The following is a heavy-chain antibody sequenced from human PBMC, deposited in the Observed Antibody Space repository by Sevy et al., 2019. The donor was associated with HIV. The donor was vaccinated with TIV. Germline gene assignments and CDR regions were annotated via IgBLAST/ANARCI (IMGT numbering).Heavy chain of an antibody. D-gene: IGHD5-12*01. CDR3: ARGEMATITGDFDY. Sequence: SETLSLTCTVSGGSISSSSYYWGWIRQPPGKGLEWIGSIYYSGSTYYSPSLKSRVTISVDTSKNQFSLKLSSVTAADTAVYYCARGEMATITGDFDYWGQGTLVTVSS. CDR1: GGSISSSSYY. CDR2: IYYSGST. J-gene: IGHJ4*02. V-gene: IGHV4-39*01.